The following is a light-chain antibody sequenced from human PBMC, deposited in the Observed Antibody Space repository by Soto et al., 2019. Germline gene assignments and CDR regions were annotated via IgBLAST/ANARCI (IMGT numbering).Light chain of an antibody. J-gene: IGLJ1*01. CDR3: ASWDGSLSGYV. CDR1: SSNIGNSY. Sequence: QPVLTQPPSASGTPGQSVTITCSGSSSNIGNSYGYWYQQLPGKAPKLLVYRNYQRPSGVPDRFSGSKSGTSASLAISGRRSEDEADYYCASWDGSLSGYVFGTGTKLTVL. V-gene: IGLV1-47*01. CDR2: RNY.